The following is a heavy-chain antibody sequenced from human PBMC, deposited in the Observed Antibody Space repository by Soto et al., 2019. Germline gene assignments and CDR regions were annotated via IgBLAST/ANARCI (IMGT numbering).Heavy chain of an antibody. D-gene: IGHD4-17*01. CDR1: GGSFSVYY. CDR2: INHSGIT. J-gene: IGHJ2*01. Sequence: PSDTLSLTCAVYGGSFSVYYWTWIRQPPGKGLEWIGEINHSGITNFNPSLKSRVSISVDTSKKQFSLKLSSVTAADTAVYYCAAHLKTTVTAYWYFDLWGRGTLVTVSS. V-gene: IGHV4-34*01. CDR3: AAHLKTTVTAYWYFDL.